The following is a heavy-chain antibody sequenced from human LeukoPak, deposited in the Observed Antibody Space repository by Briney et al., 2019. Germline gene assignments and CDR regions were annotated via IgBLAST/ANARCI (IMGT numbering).Heavy chain of an antibody. J-gene: IGHJ6*02. D-gene: IGHD6-25*01. CDR1: GYTFTSYG. CDR3: ARGVGIAATYYYYGMDV. CDR2: ISAYNGNT. Sequence: ASVKVSCKASGYTFTSYGISWVRQAPGQGLEWMGWISAYNGNTNYAQKLQSRVTMTTDTSTSTAYMELRSLRSDDTAVYYCARGVGIAATYYYYGMDVWGQGTTVTVSS. V-gene: IGHV1-18*01.